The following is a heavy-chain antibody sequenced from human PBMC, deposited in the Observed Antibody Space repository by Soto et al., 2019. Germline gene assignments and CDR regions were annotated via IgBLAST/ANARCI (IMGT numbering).Heavy chain of an antibody. D-gene: IGHD2-21*02. V-gene: IGHV1-46*01. Sequence: ASVKVSCKASGYILSAYDMHWVRQAPGQGLEWMGIINPSGGTTTYAQNFQGRVTMTRDTSTSTVYMELSSLTSEDTAMYYCARSYCGGDCPNNWFDPWGQGTLVTVSS. CDR1: GYILSAYD. J-gene: IGHJ5*02. CDR2: INPSGGTT. CDR3: ARSYCGGDCPNNWFDP.